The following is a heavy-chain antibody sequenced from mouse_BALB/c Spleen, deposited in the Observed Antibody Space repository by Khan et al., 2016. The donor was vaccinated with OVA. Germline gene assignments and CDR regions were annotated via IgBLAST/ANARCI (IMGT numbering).Heavy chain of an antibody. CDR3: TRGYYCFDY. Sequence: EVELVESGGGLVKPGGSLKLSCAASAFDFSYYDMSWVRQTPERRLEWVAYISSGGGGTSYPDTVKGRFTISSDNAKNTLYLQMSSLKSEDTAIYYCTRGYYCFDYWGQGTTLTVSS. V-gene: IGHV5-12-1*01. D-gene: IGHD2-3*01. J-gene: IGHJ2*01. CDR1: AFDFSYYD. CDR2: ISSGGGGT.